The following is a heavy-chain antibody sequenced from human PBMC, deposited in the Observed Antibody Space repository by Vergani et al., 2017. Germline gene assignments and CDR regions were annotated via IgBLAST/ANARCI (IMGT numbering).Heavy chain of an antibody. CDR2: ISSSGNTI. CDR1: GFTFSDHY. D-gene: IGHD3-22*01. V-gene: IGHV3-11*04. Sequence: QVQLVESGGGLVKPGGSLRLSCAASGFTFSDHYMSWIRQAPGKGLEWVSYISSSGNTIYYADSVKGRFTSSRDNAKNSLYLQVNSLRAEDTAVYYCVRETGGDGYYDSSGYHDYWSQGTLVTVSS. J-gene: IGHJ4*02. CDR3: VRETGGDGYYDSSGYHDY.